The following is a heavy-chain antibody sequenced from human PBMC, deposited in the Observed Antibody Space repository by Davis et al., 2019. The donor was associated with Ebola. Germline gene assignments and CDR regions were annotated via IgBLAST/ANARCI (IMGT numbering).Heavy chain of an antibody. CDR1: GFTFSNYW. D-gene: IGHD2-2*01. J-gene: IGHJ4*02. V-gene: IGHV3-7*01. CDR2: IKEDGSKE. Sequence: GESLKISCAASGFTFSNYWMSWARQAPGKGLECVAHIKEDGSKEFYVDSVKGRFTISRDNAKSSLYLQMNGLRAEDTAVYYCARSSYQPDYWGQGTLVTVSS. CDR3: ARSSYQPDY.